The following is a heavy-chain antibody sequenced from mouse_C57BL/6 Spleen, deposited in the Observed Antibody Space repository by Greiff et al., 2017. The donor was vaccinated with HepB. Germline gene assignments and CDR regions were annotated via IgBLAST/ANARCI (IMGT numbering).Heavy chain of an antibody. CDR1: GFTFSDYG. V-gene: IGHV5-17*01. CDR2: ISSGSSTI. D-gene: IGHD1-1*01. CDR3: ARTTTVVVPYAMDY. Sequence: EVQLVESGGGLVKPGGSLKLSCAASGFTFSDYGMHWVRQAPEKGLEWVAYISSGSSTIYYADTVKGRFTISRDNAKNTLFLQMTSLRSEDTAMYYCARTTTVVVPYAMDYWGQGTSVTVSS. J-gene: IGHJ4*01.